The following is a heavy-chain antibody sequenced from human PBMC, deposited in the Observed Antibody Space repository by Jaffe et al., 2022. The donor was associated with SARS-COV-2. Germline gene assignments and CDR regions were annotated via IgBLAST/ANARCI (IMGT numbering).Heavy chain of an antibody. CDR3: ARALHIVVVTAVYYFDY. CDR2: INHSGST. Sequence: QVQLQQWGAGLLKPSETLSLTCAVYGGSFSGYYWSWIRQPPGKGLEWIGEINHSGSTNYNPSLKSRVTISVDTSKNQFSLKLSSVTAADTAVYYCARALHIVVVTAVYYFDYWGQGTLVTVSS. V-gene: IGHV4-34*01. CDR1: GGSFSGYY. J-gene: IGHJ4*02. D-gene: IGHD2-21*02.